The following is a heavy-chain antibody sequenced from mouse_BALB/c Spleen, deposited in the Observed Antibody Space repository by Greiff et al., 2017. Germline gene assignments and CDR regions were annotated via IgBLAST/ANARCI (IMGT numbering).Heavy chain of an antibody. V-gene: IGHV7-3*02. Sequence: EVLLVESGGGLVQPGGSLRLSCATSGFTFTDYYMSWVRQPPGKALEWLGFIRNKANGYTTEYSASVKGRFTISRDNSQSILYLQMNTLRAEDSATYYCAREGTPPFDYWGQGTTLTVSS. CDR3: AREGTPPFDY. CDR1: GFTFTDYY. CDR2: IRNKANGYTT. J-gene: IGHJ2*01.